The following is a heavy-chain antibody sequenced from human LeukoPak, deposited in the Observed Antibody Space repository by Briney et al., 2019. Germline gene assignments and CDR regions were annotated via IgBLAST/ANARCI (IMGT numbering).Heavy chain of an antibody. CDR2: INPNSGGT. D-gene: IGHD3-10*01. J-gene: IGHJ4*02. Sequence: VASVTVSCKASGYTFTGYYMHWVRQAPGQGLEWMGWINPNSGGTNYAQKFQGRVTITRDTSISTAYMELSRLRSDDTAVYYCARSRTGSGFLFDYWGQGTLVTVSS. V-gene: IGHV1-2*02. CDR1: GYTFTGYY. CDR3: ARSRTGSGFLFDY.